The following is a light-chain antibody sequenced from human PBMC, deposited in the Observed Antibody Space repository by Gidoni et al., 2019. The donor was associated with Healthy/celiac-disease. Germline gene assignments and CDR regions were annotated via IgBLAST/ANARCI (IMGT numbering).Light chain of an antibody. CDR2: WAA. J-gene: IGKJ4*01. CDR1: QSVLYSSNTKTY. V-gene: IGKV4-1*01. CDR3: QQYYRTPLT. Sequence: IVMTLSPDSLAVSLGERATINCKSSQSVLYSSNTKTYLAWYQQQPGQPPKLLIYWAATRESGVTDRFSGSGSGTDCTRTISSLQAEDVAVYYCQQYYRTPLTFXGXTKVEIK.